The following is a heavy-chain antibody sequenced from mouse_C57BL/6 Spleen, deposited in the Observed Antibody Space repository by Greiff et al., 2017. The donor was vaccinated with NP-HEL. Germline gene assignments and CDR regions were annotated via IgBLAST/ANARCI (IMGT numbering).Heavy chain of an antibody. CDR2: IHPNSGST. V-gene: IGHV1-64*01. D-gene: IGHD2-5*01. Sequence: QVQLQQSGAELVKPGASVKLSCKASGYTFTSYWMHWVKQRPGQGLEWIGMIHPNSGSTNYNEKFKSKATLTVDKSSSTAYMQLSSLTSEDSAVYYCARHYYSNYDAMDYWGQGTSVTVSS. J-gene: IGHJ4*01. CDR3: ARHYYSNYDAMDY. CDR1: GYTFTSYW.